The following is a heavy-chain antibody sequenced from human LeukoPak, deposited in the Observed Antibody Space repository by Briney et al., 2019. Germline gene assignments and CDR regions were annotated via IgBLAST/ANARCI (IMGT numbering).Heavy chain of an antibody. Sequence: SETLSLTCTVSGGSISSSSYYWAWIRQPPGKGLESIGSIHFSGSTYYGPSLKSRVTISVDTSKNQFSLKLSSVTAADTAVYYCARRRSGNAFDIWGQGTMVTVSS. CDR2: IHFSGST. J-gene: IGHJ3*02. V-gene: IGHV4-39*01. D-gene: IGHD3-10*01. CDR1: GGSISSSSYY. CDR3: ARRRSGNAFDI.